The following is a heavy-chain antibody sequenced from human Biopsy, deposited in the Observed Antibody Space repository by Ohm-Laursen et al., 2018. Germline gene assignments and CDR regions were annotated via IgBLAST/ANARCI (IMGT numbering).Heavy chain of an antibody. CDR2: ITQSGST. D-gene: IGHD6-13*01. V-gene: IGHV4-34*01. Sequence: TLSLTCAVSGGSFNGYFWSWIRQPPGKGLEWIGDITQSGSTNYSPSLKSRVTISVDTAKKQFSLCLRSVTAADTAVYYCARVPLPGIGAAYQGRFLYGMDVWGQGTTVSVSS. CDR1: GGSFNGYF. J-gene: IGHJ6*02. CDR3: ARVPLPGIGAAYQGRFLYGMDV.